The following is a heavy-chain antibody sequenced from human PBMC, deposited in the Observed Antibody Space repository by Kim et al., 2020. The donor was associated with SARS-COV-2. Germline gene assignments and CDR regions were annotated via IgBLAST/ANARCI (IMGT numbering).Heavy chain of an antibody. J-gene: IGHJ4*02. CDR2: IWYDGSNK. CDR3: AREGTLWFGESAVDY. Sequence: GGSLRLSCAASGFTFSSYGMHWVRQAPGKGLEWVAVIWYDGSNKYYADSVKGRFTISRDNSKNTLYLQMNSLRAEDTAVYYCAREGTLWFGESAVDYWGQGTLVTVSS. CDR1: GFTFSSYG. D-gene: IGHD3-10*01. V-gene: IGHV3-33*01.